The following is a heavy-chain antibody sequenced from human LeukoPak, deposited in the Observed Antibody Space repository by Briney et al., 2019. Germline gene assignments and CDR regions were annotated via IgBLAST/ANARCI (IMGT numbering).Heavy chain of an antibody. Sequence: SETLSLTCTVSGGSISSYYWSWIRQPPGKGLEWIGYIYYSGSTNYNPSLKSRVTISVDTSKNQFSLKLSSVTAADTAVYYCARVVQLERRYYGMDVWGQGTTVTVSS. V-gene: IGHV4-59*01. CDR3: ARVVQLERRYYGMDV. D-gene: IGHD1-1*01. CDR1: GGSISSYY. J-gene: IGHJ6*02. CDR2: IYYSGST.